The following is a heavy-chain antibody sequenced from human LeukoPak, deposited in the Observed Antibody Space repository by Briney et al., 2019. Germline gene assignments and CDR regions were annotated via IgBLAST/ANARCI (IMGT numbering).Heavy chain of an antibody. Sequence: GGSLRLSCAASGFTFSSYAMHWVRQAPGKGLEWEAVMSSDGSKKYYADSVKGRFTISRDNSKNTLYLQMNSLRAEDTAVYYCAKKFTGTTVISGDYFDYWGQGTLVTVSS. CDR2: MSSDGSKK. D-gene: IGHD4-17*01. CDR1: GFTFSSYA. J-gene: IGHJ4*02. CDR3: AKKFTGTTVISGDYFDY. V-gene: IGHV3-30-3*02.